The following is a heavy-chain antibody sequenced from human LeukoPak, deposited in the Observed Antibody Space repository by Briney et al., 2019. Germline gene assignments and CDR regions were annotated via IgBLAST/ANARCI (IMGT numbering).Heavy chain of an antibody. Sequence: SETLSLTCTVSGGSISSYYWSWIRQPPGKGLEWIGYIYYSGSTNYNPSLKSRVTISVDTSKNQFSLKLSSVTAADTAVYYCARGLVDAAMVTPTWYFDLWGRGTLVTVSS. CDR2: IYYSGST. J-gene: IGHJ2*01. CDR1: GGSISSYY. V-gene: IGHV4-59*01. D-gene: IGHD5-18*01. CDR3: ARGLVDAAMVTPTWYFDL.